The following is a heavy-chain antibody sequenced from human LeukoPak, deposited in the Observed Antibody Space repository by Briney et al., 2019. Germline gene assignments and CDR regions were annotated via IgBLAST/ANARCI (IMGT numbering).Heavy chain of an antibody. D-gene: IGHD3-16*01. CDR1: GGSISSGGYY. CDR2: IYYSGST. J-gene: IGHJ4*02. Sequence: PSETLSLTCTVSGGSISSGGYYWSWIRQHPGKGLEWIGYIYYSGSTYYNPSLKSRVTISVDTSKNQFSLKLGSVTAADTAVYYCAREGGITHSPRQYYFDYWGQGTLVTVSS. V-gene: IGHV4-31*03. CDR3: AREGGITHSPRQYYFDY.